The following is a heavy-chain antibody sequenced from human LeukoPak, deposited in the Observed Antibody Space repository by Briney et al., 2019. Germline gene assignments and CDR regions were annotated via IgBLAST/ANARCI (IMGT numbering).Heavy chain of an antibody. Sequence: GGSLRLSCAASGFTFSSYSMNWVRQAPGKGLEWVSSISSSSSYIYYADSVKGRFTISRDNAKNSLYLQMNTLRAEDTAMYYCAKDAQPRSRWFDPWGQGTLVTVSS. CDR2: ISSSSSYI. V-gene: IGHV3-21*04. CDR3: AKDAQPRSRWFDP. J-gene: IGHJ5*02. D-gene: IGHD3-16*01. CDR1: GFTFSSYS.